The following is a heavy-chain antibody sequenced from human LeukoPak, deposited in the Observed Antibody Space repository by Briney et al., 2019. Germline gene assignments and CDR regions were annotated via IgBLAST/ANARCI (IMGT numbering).Heavy chain of an antibody. CDR3: ARGVMSVGGLWAAGTFGICMDV. Sequence: MSSETLSLTCTDSGGSISSYYWSWIRQPPGKGLERIAYINYSGSINYNPSLKSRVTMSVDTSKNQFSLKLSSVTAADTAVYYCARGVMSVGGLWAAGTFGICMDVWGKGTTVTISS. CDR2: INYSGSI. D-gene: IGHD6-13*01. CDR1: GGSISSYY. V-gene: IGHV4-59*12. J-gene: IGHJ6*03.